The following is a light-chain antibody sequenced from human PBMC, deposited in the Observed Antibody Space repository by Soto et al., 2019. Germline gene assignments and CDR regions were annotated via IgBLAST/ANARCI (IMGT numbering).Light chain of an antibody. Sequence: QSVLTQPASVSGSPGQSITISCTGISGDVGDYNYVSWYQQHPGKAPKVIIYDVSNRPSRVSTRFSGSRSGNTASLTISGLQAEDEADYYCTSYISSITPWVFGGGTKLTVL. J-gene: IGLJ3*02. V-gene: IGLV2-14*01. CDR2: DVS. CDR3: TSYISSITPWV. CDR1: SGDVGDYNY.